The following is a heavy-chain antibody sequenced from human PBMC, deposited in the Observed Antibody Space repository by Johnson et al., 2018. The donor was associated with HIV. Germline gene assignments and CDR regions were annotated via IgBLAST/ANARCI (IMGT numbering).Heavy chain of an antibody. CDR1: GFTFSTYS. CDR3: AKDESDAFEI. J-gene: IGHJ3*02. Sequence: QVQLVESGGGVVQPGRSLRLSCAASGFTFSTYSMHWVRQAPGMRLEWVAVISYDGNNKYYADSLKGRFTISRDNSKNTLYLQMNSLRAEDTAVYYCAKDESDAFEIWGQGTMVTVSS. CDR2: ISYDGNNK. V-gene: IGHV3-30*04.